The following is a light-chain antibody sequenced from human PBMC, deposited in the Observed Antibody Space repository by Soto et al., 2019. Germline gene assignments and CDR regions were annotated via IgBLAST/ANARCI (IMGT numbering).Light chain of an antibody. J-gene: IGLJ2*01. CDR2: SHN. CDR1: SSNIGNNF. CDR3: AAWDDSLSGVV. V-gene: IGLV1-47*02. Sequence: QSVLTQPPSTSGTPGQRVTISGSGSSSNIGNNFVFWYQHLPGTAPKLLIYSHNQRPSGVPDRFSGSPSGTSASLAISGLRSEDEADYYCAAWDDSLSGVVFGGGTKLTVL.